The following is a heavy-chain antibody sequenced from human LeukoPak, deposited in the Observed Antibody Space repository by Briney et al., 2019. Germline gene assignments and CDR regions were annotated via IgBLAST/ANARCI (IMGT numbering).Heavy chain of an antibody. CDR3: ARPNPLGTLDS. Sequence: SETLSLTCAVSGDSISSGYYWGWIRQPPGKGLEWIGSIYHSGSTYYNPSLKSRVTISVDTSKNQLSLRLSSVTAADTAVYYCARPNPLGTLDSWGQGTLVTVSS. V-gene: IGHV4-38-2*01. CDR1: GDSISSGYY. CDR2: IYHSGST. J-gene: IGHJ4*02. D-gene: IGHD7-27*01.